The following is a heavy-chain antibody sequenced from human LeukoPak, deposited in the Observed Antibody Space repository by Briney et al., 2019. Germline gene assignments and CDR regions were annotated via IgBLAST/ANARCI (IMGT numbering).Heavy chain of an antibody. J-gene: IGHJ4*02. CDR3: ARDQEGFDC. CDR2: IYPRDGST. CDR1: GYSFTSNY. V-gene: IGHV1-46*01. Sequence: ASVKVSCKVSGYSFTSNYIHWVRQAPGQGLEWMGMIYPRDGSTSYAQRFQDRVTVTRDTSTSTVHMELSGLRSEDTAVYYCARDQEGFDCWGEGTLVTVSS.